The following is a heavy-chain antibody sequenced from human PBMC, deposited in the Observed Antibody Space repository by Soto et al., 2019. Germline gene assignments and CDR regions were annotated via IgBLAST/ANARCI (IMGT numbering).Heavy chain of an antibody. CDR2: IKISGETT. CDR1: GCAFSTCA. D-gene: IGHD2-21*02. J-gene: IGHJ4*02. V-gene: IGHV3-23*01. Sequence: GGSLRLSCAASGCAFSTCAMSWVRQAPGKGPEWASTIKISGETTFSADPVKGRFTTSRDDSKNTLYLQMDSLRVEDTATYYCTKDVTGDIGADYWGQGT. CDR3: TKDVTGDIGADY.